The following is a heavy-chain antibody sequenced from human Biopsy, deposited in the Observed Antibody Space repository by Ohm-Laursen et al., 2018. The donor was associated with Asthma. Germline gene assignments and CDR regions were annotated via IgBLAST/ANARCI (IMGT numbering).Heavy chain of an antibody. CDR2: IYWDDYN. CDR1: GFSLRTPGVG. CDR3: ALSQDSGFDDHSPSWFDP. D-gene: IGHD3-9*01. V-gene: IGHV2-5*02. Sequence: PTQTLTLTRSFSGFSLRTPGVGVGWIRQSPGKALEGLALIYWDDYNLFRPSLKRRLTITKDPSKNQGVLTMTKMDPVDSGTYYCALSQDSGFDDHSPSWFDPWGQGTLVTVSS. J-gene: IGHJ5*02.